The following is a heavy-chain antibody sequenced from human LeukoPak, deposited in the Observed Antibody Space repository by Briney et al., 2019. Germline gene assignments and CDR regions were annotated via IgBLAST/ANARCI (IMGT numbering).Heavy chain of an antibody. Sequence: GGSLRLSCAASGITFRSYGMHWVRQAPGKGLEWVAVIWYDGSNKYYADSVKGRFTISRDNSKNTLYLQMNSLRAEDTAVYYCARDERDYFDYWGQGTLVTVSS. J-gene: IGHJ4*02. V-gene: IGHV3-33*08. CDR3: ARDERDYFDY. CDR1: GITFRSYG. CDR2: IWYDGSNK.